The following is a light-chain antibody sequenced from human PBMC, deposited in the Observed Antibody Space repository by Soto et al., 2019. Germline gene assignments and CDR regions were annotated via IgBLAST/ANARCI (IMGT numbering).Light chain of an antibody. J-gene: IGLJ3*02. V-gene: IGLV1-40*01. CDR2: GNS. Sequence: QAVVTQPPSVSGAPGQRVTISCTGSSSNIGAGYDVQWYQQLPGTAPKLLIYGNSNRPSGVPDRFSGSKSGTSASLAITGLQAEDEADYYCQSHDSSLSGWVFGGGTKLTVL. CDR1: SSNIGAGYD. CDR3: QSHDSSLSGWV.